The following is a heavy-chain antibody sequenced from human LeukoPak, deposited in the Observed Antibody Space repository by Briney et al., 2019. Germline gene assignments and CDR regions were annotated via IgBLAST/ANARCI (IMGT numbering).Heavy chain of an antibody. J-gene: IGHJ3*02. CDR1: GGTFSSYT. Sequence: SSVKVSCKASGGTFSSYTISWVRQAPGQGLERMGRIIPILGIANYAQKFQGRVTITADKSTSTAYTELSSLRSEDTAVYYCARSRWELQDYAFDIWGQGTMVTVSS. CDR3: ARSRWELQDYAFDI. D-gene: IGHD2-15*01. V-gene: IGHV1-69*02. CDR2: IIPILGIA.